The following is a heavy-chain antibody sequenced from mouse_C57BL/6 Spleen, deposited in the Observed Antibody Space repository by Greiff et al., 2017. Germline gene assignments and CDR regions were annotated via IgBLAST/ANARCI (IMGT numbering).Heavy chain of an antibody. CDR3: ARENDYYGSSL. V-gene: IGHV3-6*01. J-gene: IGHJ3*01. CDR2: ISYDGSN. CDR1: GYSITSGYY. Sequence: DVKLQESGPGLVKPSQSLSLTCSVTGYSITSGYYWNWIRQFPGNKLEWMGYISYDGSNNYNPSLKNRISITRDTSKNQFFLKLNSVTTEDTATYYCARENDYYGSSLWGQGTLVTVSA. D-gene: IGHD1-1*01.